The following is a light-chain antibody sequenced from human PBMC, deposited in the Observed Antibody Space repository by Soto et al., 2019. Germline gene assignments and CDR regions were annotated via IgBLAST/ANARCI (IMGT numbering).Light chain of an antibody. CDR2: GAS. V-gene: IGKV3-15*01. Sequence: EIVMTQSPATLSVSPGARATLSCRARQSVSSNLAWYQQNPGQAPRLLIYGASTSATGIPAMFSGSGSGTEFTLTISSRRSEDFAVYYCQQYNNWPPWTFGQGTKVEIK. CDR1: QSVSSN. J-gene: IGKJ1*01. CDR3: QQYNNWPPWT.